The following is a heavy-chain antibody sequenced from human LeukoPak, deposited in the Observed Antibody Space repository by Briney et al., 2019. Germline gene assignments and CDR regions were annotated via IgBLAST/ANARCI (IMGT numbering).Heavy chain of an antibody. D-gene: IGHD5-12*01. Sequence: SGGSLRLSCAASGFTFDDYGMSWVRQAPGKGLEWVSVLIGSSGSTDYADSVKGRFTISRDTSKNTLFLQMNSLRAEDTAIYYCAKGAYGYIEIGYFDSWGQGTLVTVSS. V-gene: IGHV3-23*01. CDR3: AKGAYGYIEIGYFDS. CDR2: LIGSSGST. CDR1: GFTFDDYG. J-gene: IGHJ4*02.